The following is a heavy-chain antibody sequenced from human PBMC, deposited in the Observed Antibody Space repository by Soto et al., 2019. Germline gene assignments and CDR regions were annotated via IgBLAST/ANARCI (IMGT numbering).Heavy chain of an antibody. J-gene: IGHJ4*02. Sequence: QVQLVESGGGVVQPGRSLRLSCAASGFTFSSYGMHWVRQAPGKGLEWVAVISYDGSNKYYADSVKGRFIISRDNSKNTLYLQMNRLRAEDTPVYYCAKIGGNYWGQGTLVIVSS. CDR2: ISYDGSNK. CDR3: AKIGGNY. CDR1: GFTFSSYG. D-gene: IGHD2-15*01. V-gene: IGHV3-30*18.